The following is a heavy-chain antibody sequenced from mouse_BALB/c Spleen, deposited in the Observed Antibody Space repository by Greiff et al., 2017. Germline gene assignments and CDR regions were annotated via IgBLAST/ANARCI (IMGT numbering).Heavy chain of an antibody. J-gene: IGHJ3*01. CDR2: IWSGGST. CDR1: GFSLTSYG. Sequence: QVQLKESGPGLVQPSQSLSITCTASGFSLTSYGVHWVRQSPGKGLEWLGVIWSGGSTDYYAAFISRLSISKDNSKSQVFFKMNSLQANDTAIYYCANSYYGSYWFAYWGQGTLVTVSA. V-gene: IGHV2-2*02. CDR3: ANSYYGSYWFAY. D-gene: IGHD1-1*01.